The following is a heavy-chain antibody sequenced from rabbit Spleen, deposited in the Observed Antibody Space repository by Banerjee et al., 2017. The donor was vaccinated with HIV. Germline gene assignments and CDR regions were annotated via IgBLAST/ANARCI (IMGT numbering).Heavy chain of an antibody. J-gene: IGHJ6*01. CDR2: IDTGSSGFT. CDR3: ARDSGSSFSSYGMDL. D-gene: IGHD8-1*01. CDR1: GVSFSGNSY. Sequence: QEQLVESGGGLFQPGGSLTLTCIASGVSFSGNSYMCWVRQAPGKGLEWIACIDTGSSGFTYFASWAKGRFTISKTSSTTVTLQMTSLTAADTATYFCARDSGSSFSSYGMDLWGPGTLVTVS. V-gene: IGHV1S45*01.